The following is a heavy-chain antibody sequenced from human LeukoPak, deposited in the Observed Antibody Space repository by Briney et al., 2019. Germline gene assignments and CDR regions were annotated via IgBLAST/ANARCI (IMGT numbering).Heavy chain of an antibody. D-gene: IGHD1-26*01. CDR1: GFTVSSNY. J-gene: IGHJ4*02. V-gene: IGHV3-7*01. Sequence: GGSLRLSCAASGFTVSSNYMSWVRQAPGKGLEWVANIKQDGSEKYYVDSVKGRFTISRDNAKNSLYLQMNSLRAEDTAVYYCATRKWETPGDYWGQGTLVTVSS. CDR2: IKQDGSEK. CDR3: ATRKWETPGDY.